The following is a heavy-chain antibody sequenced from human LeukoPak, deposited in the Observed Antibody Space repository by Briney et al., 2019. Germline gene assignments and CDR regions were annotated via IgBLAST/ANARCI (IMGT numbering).Heavy chain of an antibody. D-gene: IGHD1-26*01. V-gene: IGHV1-69*05. CDR2: IIPIFGTA. CDR3: ARGTRADDAFDI. CDR1: GYTFTTHG. Sequence: ASVKVSCKASGYTFTTHGITWVRQAPGQGLEWMGGIIPIFGTANYAQKFQGRVTITTDESTSTAYMELSSLRSEDTAVYYCARGTRADDAFDIWGQGTMVTVSS. J-gene: IGHJ3*02.